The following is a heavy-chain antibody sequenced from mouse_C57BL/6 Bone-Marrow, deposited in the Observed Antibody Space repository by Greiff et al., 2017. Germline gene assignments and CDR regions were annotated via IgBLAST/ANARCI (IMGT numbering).Heavy chain of an antibody. V-gene: IGHV1-59*01. Sequence: VQLQQPGAELVRPGPSVKLSCKASGYTFTSYWMHWVKQRPGQGLEWIGVIDPSDSYTNYNQKFKGKATLTVDTSSSTAYMQLSSLTSEDSAVYYCASLGFAYWGQGTLVTVSA. CDR1: GYTFTSYW. D-gene: IGHD4-1*01. CDR2: IDPSDSYT. CDR3: ASLGFAY. J-gene: IGHJ3*01.